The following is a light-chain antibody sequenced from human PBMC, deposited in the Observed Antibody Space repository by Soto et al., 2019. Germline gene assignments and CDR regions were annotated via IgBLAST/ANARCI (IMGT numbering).Light chain of an antibody. Sequence: DIQLTQSPPSLSATVGDRVTITCRASQTIDSYLNWFQQKPGMAPKLLIYAASKLQSGVPSRFRGSGSVTDFTLTIDTLQPDDFASYYCQQTRSGITFGQGTRLEIK. CDR1: QTIDSY. CDR3: QQTRSGIT. J-gene: IGKJ5*01. CDR2: AAS. V-gene: IGKV1-39*01.